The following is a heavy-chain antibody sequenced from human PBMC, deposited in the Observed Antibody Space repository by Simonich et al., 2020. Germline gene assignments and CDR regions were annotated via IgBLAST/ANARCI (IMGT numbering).Heavy chain of an antibody. CDR2: TSTNNGNP. J-gene: IGHJ4*02. Sequence: QVQLVQSGAEVKKPGASVKVSCKASGYTFTSYGISWVLQAPGQGLDWMGRTSTNNGNPNYDKKLKVRVTMTTDTSTSTAYMELRSLRSDDTAVYYCARASRGTWWYDYFDYWGQGTLVTVSS. V-gene: IGHV1-18*01. CDR1: GYTFTSYG. D-gene: IGHD2-15*01. CDR3: ARASRGTWWYDYFDY.